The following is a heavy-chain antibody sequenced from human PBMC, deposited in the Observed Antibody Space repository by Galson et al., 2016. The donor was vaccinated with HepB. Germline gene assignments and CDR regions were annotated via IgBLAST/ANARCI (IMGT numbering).Heavy chain of an antibody. Sequence: SLRLSCAASGFTFSSYAMSWVRQAPGKGLEWVSGISGSGSSTYYADSVKGRFTISRDNSKNTLYLQMNSLRAEDTAAYYCAKGHYYDSSGDHAFDIWGQGTMVTVSS. CDR2: ISGSGSST. CDR1: GFTFSSYA. J-gene: IGHJ3*02. CDR3: AKGHYYDSSGDHAFDI. V-gene: IGHV3-23*01. D-gene: IGHD3-22*01.